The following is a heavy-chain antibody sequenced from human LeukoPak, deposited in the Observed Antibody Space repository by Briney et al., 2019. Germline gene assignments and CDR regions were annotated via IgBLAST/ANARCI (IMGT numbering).Heavy chain of an antibody. J-gene: IGHJ4*02. V-gene: IGHV3-30*18. CDR2: ISNDGNNK. Sequence: GGSLRLSCAGSGFTFSTYGMHWVRQAPGKGLEWVAGISNDGNNKYYGDSVKGRFTISRDNSKNTVYLEVSRLNTEDTAVYYCAKDWLFGSHQFDYWGQGTLVTVSS. CDR1: GFTFSTYG. D-gene: IGHD2-15*01. CDR3: AKDWLFGSHQFDY.